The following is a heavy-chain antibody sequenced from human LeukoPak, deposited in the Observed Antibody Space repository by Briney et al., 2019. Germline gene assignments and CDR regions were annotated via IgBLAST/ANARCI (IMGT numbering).Heavy chain of an antibody. D-gene: IGHD2-21*02. CDR3: ARYHCTSGDCNHLDK. CDR1: GGSISGYY. V-gene: IGHV4-59*01. CDR2: MFYRGST. J-gene: IGHJ4*02. Sequence: SETLSLTCSVSGGSISGYYWSWIRQPPGRGLEWIGSMFYRGSTSFNPSLKSRVSFSLDTSKNQFSLKLSSVTAADTAVYHCARYHCTSGDCNHLDKWGRGTLVTVS.